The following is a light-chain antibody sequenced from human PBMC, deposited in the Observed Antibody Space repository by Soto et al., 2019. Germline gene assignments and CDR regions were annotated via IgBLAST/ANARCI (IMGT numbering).Light chain of an antibody. CDR1: QSVSRSY. J-gene: IGKJ5*01. CDR2: DAS. Sequence: EIVLTQSPATLSLSPGERATLSCGASQSVSRSYLAWYQQKVGLAPRLLIYDASSRATGIPDRFSGSGSGTDFTLTITRLEPEDFAVYYCQQYDSSPITFGQGTRLEIK. V-gene: IGKV3D-20*01. CDR3: QQYDSSPIT.